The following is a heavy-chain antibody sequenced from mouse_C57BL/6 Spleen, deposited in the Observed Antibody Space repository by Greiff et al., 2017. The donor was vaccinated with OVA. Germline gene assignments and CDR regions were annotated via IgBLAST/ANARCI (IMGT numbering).Heavy chain of an antibody. Sequence: EVKLQESGGGLVQPGESLKLSCESNEYEFPSHDMSWVRKTPEKRLELVAAINSDGGSTYYPDTMERRFIISRDNTKKTLYLQMSSLRSEDAALYYCARHGDYSKGEAMDYWGQGTSVTVSS. CDR2: INSDGGST. CDR3: ARHGDYSKGEAMDY. D-gene: IGHD2-5*01. CDR1: EYEFPSHD. V-gene: IGHV5-2*01. J-gene: IGHJ4*01.